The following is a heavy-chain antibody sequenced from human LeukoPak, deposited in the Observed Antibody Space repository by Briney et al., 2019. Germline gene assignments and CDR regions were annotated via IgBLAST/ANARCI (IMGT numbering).Heavy chain of an antibody. J-gene: IGHJ6*03. CDR1: GGSFSSYY. D-gene: IGHD4-11*01. CDR2: INNGGCP. V-gene: IGHV4-34*01. CDR3: ARGSGPSRLYSKTHYYYYYMGG. Sequence: SESLSLTCAAYGGSFSSYYRSWIRQLPGKGLEWIGAINNGGCPNYNPSSMSRIAISVGKSKDQYSLKLSTAAAADTAVYSGARGSGPSRLYSKTHYYYYYMGGWGKGTTVTVSS.